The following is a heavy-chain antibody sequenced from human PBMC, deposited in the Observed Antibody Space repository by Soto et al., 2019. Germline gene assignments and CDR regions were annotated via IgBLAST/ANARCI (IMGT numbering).Heavy chain of an antibody. J-gene: IGHJ5*02. Sequence: SVKVSCKASGYTFTSYGISWVRQAPGQGLEWMGWISAYNGNTNYAQKLQGGVTMTTDTSTSTAYMELRSLRSDDTAVYYCARDRGYYDSSGHNWFDPWGQGTLVTVSS. CDR1: GYTFTSYG. CDR2: ISAYNGNT. D-gene: IGHD3-22*01. CDR3: ARDRGYYDSSGHNWFDP. V-gene: IGHV1-18*04.